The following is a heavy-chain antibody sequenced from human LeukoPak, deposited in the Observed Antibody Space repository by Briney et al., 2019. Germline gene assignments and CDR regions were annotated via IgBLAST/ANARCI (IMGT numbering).Heavy chain of an antibody. CDR1: GFTFSSYW. V-gene: IGHV3-7*01. CDR2: IKQDGSEK. CDR3: ARDKGFLEWLFDAFDI. J-gene: IGHJ3*02. Sequence: PGGSLRLSCAASGFTFSSYWMSWVRQAPGKGLEWVANIKQDGSEKYYVDSVKGRFTISRDNAKNSLYLQMNSLRAEDTAVYYCARDKGFLEWLFDAFDIWGQGTMVTVSS. D-gene: IGHD3-3*01.